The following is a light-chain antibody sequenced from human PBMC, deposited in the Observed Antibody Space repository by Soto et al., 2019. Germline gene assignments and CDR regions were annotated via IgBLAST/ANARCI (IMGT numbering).Light chain of an antibody. CDR2: GAS. J-gene: IGKJ2*01. CDR1: QSVTSSY. V-gene: IGKV3-20*01. Sequence: EIVLTQSPVTLSLSPGERATLSCRASQSVTSSYLAWYQQKPGQAPRLLIYGASIRATGIPSRFSGSWSGTHFALTISGLDPEDFAVYYCQQSVSSPPTFGQGTKLEIK. CDR3: QQSVSSPPT.